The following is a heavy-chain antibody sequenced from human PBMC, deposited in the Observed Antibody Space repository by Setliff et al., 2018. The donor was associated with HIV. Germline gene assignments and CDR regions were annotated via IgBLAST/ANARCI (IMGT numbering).Heavy chain of an antibody. J-gene: IGHJ6*02. CDR3: AREGRTGTTYYYYGMDV. CDR2: ISYDGSNK. Sequence: HPGGSLRLSCAASGFTFSSYAMHWVRQAPGKGLEWVAVISYDGSNKYYADSVKGRFTISRDNSKNTLYLQMNSLRAEDTAVYYCAREGRTGTTYYYYGMDVWGQGTTVTVSS. D-gene: IGHD1-7*01. V-gene: IGHV3-30*04. CDR1: GFTFSSYA.